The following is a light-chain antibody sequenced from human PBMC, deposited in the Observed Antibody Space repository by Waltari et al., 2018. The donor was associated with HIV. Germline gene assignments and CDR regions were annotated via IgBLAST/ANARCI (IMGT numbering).Light chain of an antibody. CDR3: QVWDSSSDHYV. CDR2: YDS. Sequence: SYVLTQPPSVSVAPGKTARITCGGHTIGSKSVHWDQQKPGQAPGLVIYYDSDRPSGIPERFSGSNAGNTATLTISRVEAGDEADYYCQVWDSSSDHYVFGTGTKVTVL. J-gene: IGLJ1*01. CDR1: TIGSKS. V-gene: IGLV3-21*04.